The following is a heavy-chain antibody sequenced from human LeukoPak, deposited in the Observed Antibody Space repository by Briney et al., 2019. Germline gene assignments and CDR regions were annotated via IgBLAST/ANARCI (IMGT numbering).Heavy chain of an antibody. D-gene: IGHD2-2*01. CDR2: IVYDGGEN. Sequence: GGSLRLSCEASGFSFSDYGMHWVRQGPGKRLEWVAFIVYDGGENHYADSVKGRFAVSRDNSRSTLYLQMNSLRSEDTAVYYCVKDLVVVPAASARAPWGQGTLVTVSS. V-gene: IGHV3-30*02. CDR1: GFSFSDYG. J-gene: IGHJ5*02. CDR3: VKDLVVVPAASARAP.